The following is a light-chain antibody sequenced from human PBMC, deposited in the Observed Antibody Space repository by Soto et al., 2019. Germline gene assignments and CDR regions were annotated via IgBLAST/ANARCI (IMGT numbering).Light chain of an antibody. CDR3: MQATQFPWT. Sequence: DIVMTQTPLSSPVTLGQPASISCRSSQSLAHSDGNTYLSWLQQRPGQPPRLLIYKVSKRFSGVPDRFNGSGARTDFTLKISRVEAEDVAFYYCMQATQFPWTFGQGTKVEIK. V-gene: IGKV2-24*01. CDR2: KVS. CDR1: QSLAHSDGNTY. J-gene: IGKJ1*01.